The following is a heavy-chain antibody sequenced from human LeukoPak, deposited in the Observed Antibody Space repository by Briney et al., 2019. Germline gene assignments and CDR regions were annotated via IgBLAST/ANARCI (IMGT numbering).Heavy chain of an antibody. Sequence: ASVKVSCKASGYTFTSYDINWARQATGQGVEWMGWMNPNSGNTGYAQKFQGRVTMTRNTSIRTAYMELNSLRSEDTAVYYCAVRGVIGPSYYYAMDVWGQGTTVTVSS. CDR2: MNPNSGNT. CDR3: AVRGVIGPSYYYAMDV. CDR1: GYTFTSYD. V-gene: IGHV1-8*01. J-gene: IGHJ6*02. D-gene: IGHD3-10*01.